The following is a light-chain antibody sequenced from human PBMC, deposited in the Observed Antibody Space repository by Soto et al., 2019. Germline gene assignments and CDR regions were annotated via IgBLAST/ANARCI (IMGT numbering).Light chain of an antibody. CDR3: SSFTSSDTLVV. CDR2: DVS. CDR1: SSDVCGYNF. V-gene: IGLV2-14*03. J-gene: IGLJ2*01. Sequence: QSVLTQPASVSGSPGQSITISRTGTSSDVCGYNFVSWYQHHPAKAPKLMIYDVSNRPSGVSNRFSGSKSGNTASLTISGLQAEDEAHYYCSSFTSSDTLVVFGGGTQLTVL.